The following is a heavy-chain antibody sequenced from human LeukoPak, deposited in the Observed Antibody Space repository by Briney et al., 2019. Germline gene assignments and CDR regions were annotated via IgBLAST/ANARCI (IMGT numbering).Heavy chain of an antibody. CDR2: IKQDGSEK. CDR3: ARDLFSGSYYYYYYYMDV. J-gene: IGHJ6*03. V-gene: IGHV3-7*01. D-gene: IGHD1-26*01. Sequence: GGSLRLSCAASGFTFSSYWMSWVRQAPGKGLEWVANIKQDGSEKYYVDSVKGRFTISRDNAKNSLYLQMNSLRAEDTAVYYCARDLFSGSYYYYYYYMDVWGKGTTVTVSS. CDR1: GFTFSSYW.